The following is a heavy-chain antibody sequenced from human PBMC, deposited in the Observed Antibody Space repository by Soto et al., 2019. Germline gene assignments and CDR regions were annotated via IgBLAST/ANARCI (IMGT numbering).Heavy chain of an antibody. J-gene: IGHJ4*02. Sequence: KPSETLSLTCTVSGGSISSGDYYWSWIRQPPGKGLEWIGYIYYSGSTYYNPSLKSRVTISVDTSKNQFSLKLSSVTAADTAVYYCARETGGSVYGVVIIPHFDYWGQGTLVTVSS. D-gene: IGHD3-3*01. CDR3: ARETGGSVYGVVIIPHFDY. CDR2: IYYSGST. V-gene: IGHV4-30-4*01. CDR1: GGSISSGDYY.